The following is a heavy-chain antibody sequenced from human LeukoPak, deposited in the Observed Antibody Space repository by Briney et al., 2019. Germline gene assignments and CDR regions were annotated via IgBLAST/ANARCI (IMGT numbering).Heavy chain of an antibody. J-gene: IGHJ4*02. CDR3: ARGGWEWPFDY. D-gene: IGHD3-3*01. V-gene: IGHV4-30-2*01. CDR1: GGSVSSGSYY. CDR2: IYHSGST. Sequence: PSETLSLTCTVSGGSVSSGSYYWSWIRQPPGKGLEWIGYIYHSGSTYYNPSLKSRVTISVDRSKNQFSLKLSSVTAADTAVYYCARGGWEWPFDYGGQGTLVTVSS.